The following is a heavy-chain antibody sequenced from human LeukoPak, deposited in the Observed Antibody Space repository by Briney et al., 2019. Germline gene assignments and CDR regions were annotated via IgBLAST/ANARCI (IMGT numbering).Heavy chain of an antibody. CDR3: AKDFPILSTTQNYYYFMDV. J-gene: IGHJ6*03. CDR1: GFTFSSYA. V-gene: IGHV3-23*01. CDR2: ISRSGGST. Sequence: PGGSPRLSCAASGFTFSSYAMSWVRQAPGKGLEWVSAISRSGGSTYYADSVKGRFTISRDNSKNTLYLQMNSLRAEDTAVYYCAKDFPILSTTQNYYYFMDVWGKGTTVTVSS. D-gene: IGHD1-14*01.